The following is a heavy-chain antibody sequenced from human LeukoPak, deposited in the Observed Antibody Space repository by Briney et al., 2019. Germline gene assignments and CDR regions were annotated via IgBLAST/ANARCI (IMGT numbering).Heavy chain of an antibody. CDR1: GGSISSGSYY. CDR2: IYTSGST. J-gene: IGHJ5*02. D-gene: IGHD2-15*01. CDR3: ARADSLGNWFDP. Sequence: SETLSLTCTVSGGSISSGSYYWSWIRQPAGNGLEWIGRIYTSGSTNYNPSLKSRVTISVDTSKNQFSLKLSSVTAADTAVYYCARADSLGNWFDPWGQGTLVTVSS. V-gene: IGHV4-61*02.